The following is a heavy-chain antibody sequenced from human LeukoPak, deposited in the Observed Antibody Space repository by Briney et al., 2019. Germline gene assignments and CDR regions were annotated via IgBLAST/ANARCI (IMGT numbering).Heavy chain of an antibody. CDR1: GGSISSYY. V-gene: IGHV4-4*08. J-gene: IGHJ3*02. CDR2: IYTSGST. Sequence: SETLSLTCTVSGGSISSYYWSWIRQPPGKGLEWIGYIYTSGSTDYNPSLKSRVTISVDTSKNQFSLKLSSVTAADTAVYYCARDGALTDAFDIWGQGTMVTVSS. D-gene: IGHD3-16*01. CDR3: ARDGALTDAFDI.